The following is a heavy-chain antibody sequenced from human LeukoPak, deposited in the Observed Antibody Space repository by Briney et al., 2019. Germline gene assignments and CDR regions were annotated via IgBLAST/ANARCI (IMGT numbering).Heavy chain of an antibody. J-gene: IGHJ5*02. CDR3: VRFPVSDDYMLGTWFDP. Sequence: GESLMISCRGSAYCSSSYWIMRLLQMPGKGLEWMGIIYPGDSDIRYSPSFQGQVTISADKSTSTAYLQWSSLKSSDTALYYCVRFPVSDDYMLGTWFDPWGQGTLVTVSS. D-gene: IGHD4-11*01. CDR1: AYCSSSYW. V-gene: IGHV5-51*01. CDR2: IYPGDSDI.